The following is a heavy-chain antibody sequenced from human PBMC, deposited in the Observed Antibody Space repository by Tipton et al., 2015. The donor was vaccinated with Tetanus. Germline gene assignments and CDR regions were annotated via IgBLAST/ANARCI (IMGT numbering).Heavy chain of an antibody. V-gene: IGHV4-34*01. D-gene: IGHD1-26*01. CDR1: GGSFSLYY. CDR2: ISHSGSS. CDR3: ARGLPREPFYLDY. J-gene: IGHJ4*02. Sequence: TLSLTCTVSGGSFSLYYWNWVRQSPGKGLEWIGEISHSGSSSYSPSLKSRVTISVDTAKNQFSLRLSSVTPADAAVYFCARGLPREPFYLDYWGQGKPVTVSS.